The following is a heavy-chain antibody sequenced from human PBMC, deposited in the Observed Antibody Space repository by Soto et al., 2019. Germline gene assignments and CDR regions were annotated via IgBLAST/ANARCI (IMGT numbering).Heavy chain of an antibody. V-gene: IGHV5-51*01. CDR3: AITSPLGCSSTSCSSRWNYYYYGMDV. Sequence: PGESLKISWKGSGYSCASYCIGWVRKIPGKGLEWMGIIYPGDSDTRYSPSFQGQVTIPADKSISTAYLQWSSLKASDTAIYYCAITSPLGCSSTSCSSRWNYYYYGMDVWGQGTTVTVSS. CDR1: GYSCASYC. D-gene: IGHD2-2*01. J-gene: IGHJ6*02. CDR2: IYPGDSDT.